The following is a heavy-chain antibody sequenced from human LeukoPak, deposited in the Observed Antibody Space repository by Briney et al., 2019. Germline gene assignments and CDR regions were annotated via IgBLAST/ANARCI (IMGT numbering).Heavy chain of an antibody. Sequence: VASVRVSCKASGGTFSSYATSWVRQAPGQGLDWMGGMIPIFGTANYAQKFQGRVTITADESMSTAYMELSSLRSEDTAVYYCASREGAIYSYGYRPPNYWGQGTLVTVSS. CDR3: ASREGAIYSYGYRPPNY. J-gene: IGHJ4*02. V-gene: IGHV1-69*13. CDR2: MIPIFGTA. CDR1: GGTFSSYA. D-gene: IGHD5-18*01.